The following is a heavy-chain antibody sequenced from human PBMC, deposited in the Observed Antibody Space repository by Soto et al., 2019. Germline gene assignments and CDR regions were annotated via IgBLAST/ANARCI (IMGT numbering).Heavy chain of an antibody. Sequence: ASVKVSCKVSGYSLTELSIHWVRQAPEKGLEWMGSFDPEDGQTINKQKFQDRVTMTGDTSSDTGYMELSNLRSEDTAIYYCATSLELPLGVDIWGQGTMVTVSS. D-gene: IGHD1-7*01. CDR2: FDPEDGQT. V-gene: IGHV1-24*01. CDR1: GYSLTELS. CDR3: ATSLELPLGVDI. J-gene: IGHJ6*02.